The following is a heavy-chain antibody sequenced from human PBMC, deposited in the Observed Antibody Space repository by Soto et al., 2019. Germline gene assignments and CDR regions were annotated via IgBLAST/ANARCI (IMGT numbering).Heavy chain of an antibody. CDR1: GYTFTAYA. V-gene: IGHV1-3*05. CDR2: IRPANGTT. CDR3: TRSAISPYGGLIGPFDY. Sequence: QVQLAQSGAEERKPGASVKVSCEATGYTFTAYAMHWVRQAPGKRFEWMGWIRPANGTTKYSQKFQGRLTITIDTSANTMYMELSSLTSEDTAMYYCTRSAISPYGGLIGPFDYWGQGNLVTVSS. J-gene: IGHJ4*02. D-gene: IGHD3-16*02.